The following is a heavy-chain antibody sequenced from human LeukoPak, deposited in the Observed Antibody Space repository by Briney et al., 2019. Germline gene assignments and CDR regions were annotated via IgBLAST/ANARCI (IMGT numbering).Heavy chain of an antibody. Sequence: GESLKISCKGSGYSFTSYWIGWVRQMPGKGLEWMGIIYPGDSDTRYSPSFQGQVTISADKSISTAYLQWSSLKASDTAMYYCARLPGEYYYGSGFDYWGQGTLVTVSS. CDR2: IYPGDSDT. J-gene: IGHJ4*02. CDR1: GYSFTSYW. D-gene: IGHD3-10*01. V-gene: IGHV5-51*01. CDR3: ARLPGEYYYGSGFDY.